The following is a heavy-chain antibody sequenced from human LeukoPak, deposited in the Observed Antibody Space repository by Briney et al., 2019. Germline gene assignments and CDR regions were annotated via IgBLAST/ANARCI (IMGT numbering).Heavy chain of an antibody. V-gene: IGHV1-2*02. CDR3: ARSTVGFDAFDI. CDR1: GYTFTGYY. D-gene: IGHD4-23*01. J-gene: IGHJ3*02. Sequence: ASVKGSCKASGYTFTGYYMHWVRQAPGQGLEWMGWINPNSGGTNYAQKFQGRVTMTRDTSISTAYMELRSLRSDDTAVYYCARSTVGFDAFDIWGQGTMVTVSS. CDR2: INPNSGGT.